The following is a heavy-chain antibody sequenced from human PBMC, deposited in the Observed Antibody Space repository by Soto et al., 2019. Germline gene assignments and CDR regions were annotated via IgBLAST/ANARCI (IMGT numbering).Heavy chain of an antibody. Sequence: GGSLRLSCVASGFTFSRYAMSWVRQAPGKGLEWVSAISDSGSSTYYADSVKGRFTISRDNSRSTLYLQMNSLRAEDTAVYYCAGRQWLASFDFCGQGTLVTVSS. CDR2: ISDSGSST. CDR3: AGRQWLASFDF. D-gene: IGHD6-19*01. J-gene: IGHJ4*02. V-gene: IGHV3-23*01. CDR1: GFTFSRYA.